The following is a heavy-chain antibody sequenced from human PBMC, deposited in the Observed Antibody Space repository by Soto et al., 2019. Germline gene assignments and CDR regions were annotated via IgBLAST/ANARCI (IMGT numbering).Heavy chain of an antibody. CDR3: ANDARGSGWRIEYFQH. J-gene: IGHJ1*01. Sequence: EVQLLESGGGLVQPGGSLRLSCAASGFTFSSYAMSWVRQAPGKGLEWVSAISGSGGSTYYADSVKGRFTISRDNSKNTLYLQMNSLRAEDTAVYYCANDARGSGWRIEYFQHWSQGTLVTVSS. CDR1: GFTFSSYA. V-gene: IGHV3-23*01. D-gene: IGHD6-19*01. CDR2: ISGSGGST.